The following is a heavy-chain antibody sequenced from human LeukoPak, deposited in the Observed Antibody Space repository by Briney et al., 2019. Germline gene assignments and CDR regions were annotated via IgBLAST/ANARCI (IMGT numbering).Heavy chain of an antibody. V-gene: IGHV4-59*08. Sequence: SETLSLTCTVSGDSISGYYWSWIRQPPGKGLEWIALIYSSGSTDYNPSLRSRVAISVDTSKNQFSLRLTSVTAADTAMYYCARHFKSAASQRAFDYWGQGTLVTVSS. J-gene: IGHJ4*02. D-gene: IGHD6-13*01. CDR3: ARHFKSAASQRAFDY. CDR2: IYSSGST. CDR1: GDSISGYY.